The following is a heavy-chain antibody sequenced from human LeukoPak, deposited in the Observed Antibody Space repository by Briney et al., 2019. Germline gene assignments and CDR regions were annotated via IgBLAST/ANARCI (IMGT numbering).Heavy chain of an antibody. V-gene: IGHV3-23*01. CDR2: TSGSGGNT. Sequence: GGPLRLSCAASGFTFSSYAMSWVRQAPGKGLEWVSPTSGSGGNTYYADSVKGRFTISRDNSKNTLYLQMNSLRAEDTAVYYCAKDLGSGYYYYYGMDVWGQGTTVTVSS. J-gene: IGHJ6*02. D-gene: IGHD2-15*01. CDR1: GFTFSSYA. CDR3: AKDLGSGYYYYYGMDV.